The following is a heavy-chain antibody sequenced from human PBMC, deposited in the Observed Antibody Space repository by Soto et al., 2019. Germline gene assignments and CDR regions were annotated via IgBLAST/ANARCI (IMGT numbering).Heavy chain of an antibody. CDR1: GFTFSSYA. D-gene: IGHD2-2*01. V-gene: IGHV3-23*01. Sequence: EVQLLESGGGLVQPGGSLRLSCAASGFTFSSYAMSWVRQAPGKWLEWVSAISGSGGSTYYADSVKGRFTISRDNSKNTLYLQMNSLRAEDTAVYYCAAHYCSSTSCQKRFTYYYGMDVWGQGTTVTVSS. J-gene: IGHJ6*02. CDR2: ISGSGGST. CDR3: AAHYCSSTSCQKRFTYYYGMDV.